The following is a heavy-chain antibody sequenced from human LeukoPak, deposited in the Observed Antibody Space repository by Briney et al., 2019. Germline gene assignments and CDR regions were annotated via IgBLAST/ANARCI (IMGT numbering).Heavy chain of an antibody. V-gene: IGHV3-33*06. D-gene: IGHD3-22*01. CDR3: AKDRITMIVVATEGIDP. CDR2: IWYDGSNK. CDR1: GFTFSSYG. Sequence: GGSLRLSCAASGFTFSSYGMQWVRQAPGKGLEWVAVIWYDGSNKYYANSVKGRFTISRDNSKNTLYLQMNSLRAEDTAVYYCAKDRITMIVVATEGIDPWGQGTLVTVSS. J-gene: IGHJ5*02.